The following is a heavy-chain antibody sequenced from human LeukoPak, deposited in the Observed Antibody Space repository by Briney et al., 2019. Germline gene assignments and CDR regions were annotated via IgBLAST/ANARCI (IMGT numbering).Heavy chain of an antibody. CDR3: ARDPFYGDADLDS. V-gene: IGHV3-74*01. D-gene: IGHD4-17*01. CDR2: IKSDGTIT. Sequence: AGGSLRLSCAASGFTFSNYWMHWVRQAPGKGLVWVSRIKSDGTITSYADSVKGRFTTSRDNAKNTLYLQMNSLRAEDTAVYYCARDPFYGDADLDSWGQGTLVTVSS. CDR1: GFTFSNYW. J-gene: IGHJ4*02.